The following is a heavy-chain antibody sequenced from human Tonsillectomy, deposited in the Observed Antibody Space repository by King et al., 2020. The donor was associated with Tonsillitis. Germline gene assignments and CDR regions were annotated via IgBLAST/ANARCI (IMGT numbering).Heavy chain of an antibody. Sequence: VQLVESGGGLVQPGGSLILSCAASGFTFSSYAISGVRLAPGTGLEWVSAIIGRGCRPYYADSVKGRFTISRDNSMNKLYLQMHSRRAEDTAVYYCAKEPRNYDIRVYYFDYWGQGTLVTVSS. CDR3: AKEPRNYDIRVYYFDY. J-gene: IGHJ4*02. CDR2: IIGRGCRP. CDR1: GFTFSSYA. V-gene: IGHV3-23*04. D-gene: IGHD3-9*01.